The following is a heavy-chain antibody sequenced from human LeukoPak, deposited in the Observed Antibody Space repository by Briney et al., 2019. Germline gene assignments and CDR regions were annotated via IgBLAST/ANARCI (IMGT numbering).Heavy chain of an antibody. CDR3: ARQLQEKTFFDY. CDR1: GFTFSSYA. CDR2: ISYDGSNK. D-gene: IGHD5-24*01. Sequence: PGGSLRLSCAASGFTFSSYAMHWVRQAPGKGLEWVAVISYDGSNKYYADSVKGRFTISRDNSKNTLYLQMNSLRAEDTAVYYCARQLQEKTFFDYWGQGTLVTVSS. V-gene: IGHV3-30-3*01. J-gene: IGHJ4*02.